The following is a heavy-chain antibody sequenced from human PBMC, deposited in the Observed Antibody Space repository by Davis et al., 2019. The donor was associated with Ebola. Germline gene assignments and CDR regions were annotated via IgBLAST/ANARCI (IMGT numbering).Heavy chain of an antibody. V-gene: IGHV5-51*01. J-gene: IGHJ4*02. Sequence: GESLKISCKGSGYSFTSYWIGWVRQMPGKGLEWMGIIYPGDSDTRYSPSFQGQVTISADKSISTAYLQWSSLKASDTAMYYCARLGRPWYQLLYLPIPPDYWGQGTLVTVSS. CDR1: GYSFTSYW. CDR2: IYPGDSDT. D-gene: IGHD2-2*02. CDR3: ARLGRPWYQLLYLPIPPDY.